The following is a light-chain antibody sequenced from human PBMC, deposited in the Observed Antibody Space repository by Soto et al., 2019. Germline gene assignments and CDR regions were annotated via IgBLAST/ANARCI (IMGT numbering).Light chain of an antibody. J-gene: IGKJ1*01. CDR3: QQSFNLPRT. CDR2: ASS. CDR1: QTIGTY. V-gene: IGKV1-39*01. Sequence: RMTQSPSSLSASVGDRISITCRASQTIGTYLNWYQQIPGKVPKLLIYASSSLQTGVPSRFSGSGSGTHFTLTINSLQPEDFGTYSCQQSFNLPRTFGPGTRVETK.